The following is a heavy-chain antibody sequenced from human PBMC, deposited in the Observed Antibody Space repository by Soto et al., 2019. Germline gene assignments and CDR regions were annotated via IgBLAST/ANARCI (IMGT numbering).Heavy chain of an antibody. V-gene: IGHV3-53*01. D-gene: IGHD2-21*02. J-gene: IGHJ4*02. CDR3: ARDDAPTAPSIFDY. Sequence: PGGSLRLSCAASGFIVSTIYMSWVRQAPGKGLEWVSTIYADGRTYYADSVKGRFTISRDNSKNTLYLQMNSLTAEDTAVYYCARDDAPTAPSIFDYWGQGARVTVSS. CDR2: IYADGRT. CDR1: GFIVSTIY.